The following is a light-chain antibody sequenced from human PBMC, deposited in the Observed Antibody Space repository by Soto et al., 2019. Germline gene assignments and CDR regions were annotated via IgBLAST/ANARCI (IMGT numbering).Light chain of an antibody. Sequence: AIQLTQSPSSLSASVGDRVTITCRASQGVSSSLAWYQQKPGTAPKLLIYDASDLETGVPSMFSGSGAGTDFTLTISSLQPEDFATYCCQQFNNYHLTFGRGTRLEIK. CDR3: QQFNNYHLT. V-gene: IGKV1D-13*01. CDR1: QGVSSS. CDR2: DAS. J-gene: IGKJ5*01.